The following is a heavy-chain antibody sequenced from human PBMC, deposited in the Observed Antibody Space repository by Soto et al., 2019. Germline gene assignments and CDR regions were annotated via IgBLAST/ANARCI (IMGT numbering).Heavy chain of an antibody. D-gene: IGHD3-10*01. Sequence: QVQLVESGGGVVQPGRSLRLSCAASGFTFSSYGMHWVRQAPGKGLEWVAVISYDGSNKYYADSVKGRFTISRDNSKNALYPQMNSLRAEDTAVYYCAKDHGPGSPYFDYWGQGTLVTVSS. J-gene: IGHJ4*02. CDR3: AKDHGPGSPYFDY. V-gene: IGHV3-30*18. CDR1: GFTFSSYG. CDR2: ISYDGSNK.